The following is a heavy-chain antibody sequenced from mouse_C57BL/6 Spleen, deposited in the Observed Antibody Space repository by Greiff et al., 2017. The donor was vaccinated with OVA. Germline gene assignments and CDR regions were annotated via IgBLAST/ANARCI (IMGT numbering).Heavy chain of an antibody. D-gene: IGHD1-1*01. Sequence: EVQRVESEGGLVQPGSSMKLSCTASGFTFSDYYMAWVRQVPEKGLEWVANINYDGSSTYYLDSLKSRFIISRDNAKNILYLQMSSLKSEDTATYYCARYYGSSYDYFDYWGQGTTLTVSS. J-gene: IGHJ2*01. V-gene: IGHV5-16*01. CDR2: INYDGSST. CDR1: GFTFSDYY. CDR3: ARYYGSSYDYFDY.